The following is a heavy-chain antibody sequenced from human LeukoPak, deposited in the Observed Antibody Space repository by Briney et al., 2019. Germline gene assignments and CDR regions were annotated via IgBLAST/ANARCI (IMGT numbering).Heavy chain of an antibody. V-gene: IGHV3-30*18. CDR2: ISYDGSNK. CDR1: GFTFSSYG. Sequence: PGGSLRLSCAASGFTFSSYGMHWVRQAPGKGLEWVAVISYDGSNKYYADSVKGRFTISRDNSKNTLYLQMNSLRAEDTAVYYCANSYCSGGSCLPRDWGQGTLVTVSS. CDR3: ANSYCSGGSCLPRD. D-gene: IGHD2-15*01. J-gene: IGHJ4*02.